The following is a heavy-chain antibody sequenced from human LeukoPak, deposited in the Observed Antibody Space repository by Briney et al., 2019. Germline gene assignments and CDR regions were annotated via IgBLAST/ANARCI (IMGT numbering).Heavy chain of an antibody. CDR2: IGNDGSIT. D-gene: IGHD2/OR15-2a*01. J-gene: IGHJ2*01. CDR3: AKEYSNAHWYFDL. Sequence: PGGSLRLSCAASGFTFSRDGMHWVRQAPGKGLEWVAVIGNDGSITKYADSVKGRLTISRDNSKNTLYLQINSLRTEDSAVYYCAKEYSNAHWYFDLWGRGTLVTVSS. CDR1: GFTFSRDG. V-gene: IGHV3-30*02.